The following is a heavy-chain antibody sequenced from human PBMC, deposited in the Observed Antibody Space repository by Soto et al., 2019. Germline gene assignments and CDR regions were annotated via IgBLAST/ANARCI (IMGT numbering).Heavy chain of an antibody. V-gene: IGHV4-59*01. J-gene: IGHJ6*02. CDR3: ARSIPDSRGGGMDV. D-gene: IGHD3-10*01. CDR2: ISDIGST. CDR1: GGSITSYY. Sequence: SETLSLTCTVSGGSITSYYWTWIRQPPGQGLEWIGYISDIGSTSYNPSLTSRVTMLVDTSKKQFSLKLSSVTEADSAVYFCARSIPDSRGGGMDVWGQGATVTVSS.